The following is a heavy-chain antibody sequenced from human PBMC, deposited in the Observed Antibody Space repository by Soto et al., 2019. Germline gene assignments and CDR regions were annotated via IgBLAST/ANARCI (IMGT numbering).Heavy chain of an antibody. J-gene: IGHJ4*02. D-gene: IGHD4-17*01. V-gene: IGHV4-39*01. CDR1: GDSISRNSYY. CDR3: ARVKDFGDLFDS. CDR2: IYHTGRT. Sequence: SATLSLTCTVSGDSISRNSYYWGWVRQPPGKGLEWIGSIYHTGRTNHNPSLRSRVTISVDTSENQFSLRLTSVTAVDTAVYYCARVKDFGDLFDSWGQGTLVTVSS.